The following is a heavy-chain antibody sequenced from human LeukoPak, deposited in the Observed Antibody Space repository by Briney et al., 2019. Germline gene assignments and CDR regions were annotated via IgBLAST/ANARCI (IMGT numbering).Heavy chain of an antibody. V-gene: IGHV3-30*04. D-gene: IGHD3-9*01. Sequence: GGSLRLSCAASGSPFSLYAMHWVRQAPGKGLEWGAVISYDGSEKFYTDSAEGRFTISRDNSNSTLYLHMNSLRDEDTALYYCASGRIPASNTGDYWGHGTLVVVSS. CDR1: GSPFSLYA. J-gene: IGHJ4*01. CDR2: ISYDGSEK. CDR3: ASGRIPASNTGDY.